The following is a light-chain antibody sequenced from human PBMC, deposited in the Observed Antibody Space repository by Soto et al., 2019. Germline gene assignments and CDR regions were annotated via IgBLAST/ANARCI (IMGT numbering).Light chain of an antibody. J-gene: IGKJ1*01. Sequence: TQSPSTLSSSVGERATLSRRASQSVSSSYLAWYQQKPGQTPKLLIYNVSTRASGVPARFSGSGSGTDFTLTISSLQPEDFATYYCLQHYSYPWTFGQGTKVDIK. V-gene: IGKV3D-7*01. CDR1: QSVSSSY. CDR2: NVS. CDR3: LQHYSYPWT.